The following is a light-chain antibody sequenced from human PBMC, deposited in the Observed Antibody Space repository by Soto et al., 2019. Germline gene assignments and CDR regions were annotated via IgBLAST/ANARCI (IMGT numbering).Light chain of an antibody. CDR3: QQYGGSPWT. J-gene: IGKJ1*01. Sequence: EIVLTQSPGTLSLSPGEIATLSWGASQSVSSNLAWYQQKPGQAPRLLIYGASSRATGIPDRFSGSGSGTDFTLTISRLEPEDFAVFYCQQYGGSPWTFGQGTKVDIK. CDR1: QSVSSN. CDR2: GAS. V-gene: IGKV3-20*01.